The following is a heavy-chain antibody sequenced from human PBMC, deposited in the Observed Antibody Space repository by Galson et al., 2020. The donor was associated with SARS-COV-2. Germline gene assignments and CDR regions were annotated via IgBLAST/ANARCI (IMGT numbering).Heavy chain of an antibody. D-gene: IGHD2-21*01. CDR3: AREWGDINSSVFDY. CDR2: INPSGDIT. Sequence: ASVKVSCKASGYTFISFYIHWVRQAPGQGLEWMGLINPSGDITSYAQKLRGRVTVTRDMSTQTVYMELSSLTSEDTAVYYCAREWGDINSSVFDYWGQGSLVVVSS. CDR1: GYTFISFY. V-gene: IGHV1-46*04. J-gene: IGHJ4*02.